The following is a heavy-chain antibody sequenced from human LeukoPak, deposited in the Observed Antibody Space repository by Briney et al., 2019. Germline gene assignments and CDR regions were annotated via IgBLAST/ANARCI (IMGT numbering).Heavy chain of an antibody. CDR2: IAPIGGTT. D-gene: IGHD3-22*01. CDR3: ARDRSGYHFDY. CDR1: GYTFTSYY. V-gene: IGHV1-46*01. J-gene: IGHJ4*02. Sequence: GASVKVSCKASGYTFTSYYIHWVRQAPGQGLAWMGMIAPIGGTTTYAQNFQGRVSMTRDTSTSTVYMELSSLRSEDTAVYYCARDRSGYHFDYWGQGTLVTVSS.